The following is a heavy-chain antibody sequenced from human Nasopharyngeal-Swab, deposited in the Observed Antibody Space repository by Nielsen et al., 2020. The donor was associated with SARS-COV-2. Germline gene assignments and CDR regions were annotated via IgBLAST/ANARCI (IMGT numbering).Heavy chain of an antibody. J-gene: IGHJ4*02. Sequence: GGSLRLSCAASGFIFSDYSMNWVRQAPGKGLEWVSHISSSSSTIYYADSVMGRFTVSRDNAINTVYLQMNSLRAEDTAVYYCARDRVLGSGSLDYWGQGTLVTVSS. V-gene: IGHV3-48*04. CDR2: ISSSSSTI. CDR3: ARDRVLGSGSLDY. CDR1: GFIFSDYS. D-gene: IGHD3-10*01.